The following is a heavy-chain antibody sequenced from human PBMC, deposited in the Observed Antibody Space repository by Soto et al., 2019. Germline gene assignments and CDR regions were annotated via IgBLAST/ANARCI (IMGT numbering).Heavy chain of an antibody. Sequence: PGGSLRLSCAASGFTFSSYGMHWVRQAPGKGLEWVAVISYDGSNKYYADSVKGRFTISRDNSKNTLYLQMNSLRAEDTAVYYCAKDQSDLVSAPEAWGQGTLVTVSS. V-gene: IGHV3-30*18. CDR1: GFTFSSYG. D-gene: IGHD1-26*01. CDR2: ISYDGSNK. CDR3: AKDQSDLVSAPEA. J-gene: IGHJ5*02.